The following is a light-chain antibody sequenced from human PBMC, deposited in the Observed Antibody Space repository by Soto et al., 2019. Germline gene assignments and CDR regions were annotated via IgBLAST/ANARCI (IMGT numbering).Light chain of an antibody. Sequence: QSVLTQPPSVSGAPGQRVTISCTGSSSNIGAGYDVHWYQQLPGTAPKLLIYDNTNRPSGVPDRFSGSKSGTSASLAITGLQAEDEAEYYCQSYVRSRSGSRVFGTGTKLTVL. CDR2: DNT. V-gene: IGLV1-40*01. CDR3: QSYVRSRSGSRV. J-gene: IGLJ1*01. CDR1: SSNIGAGYD.